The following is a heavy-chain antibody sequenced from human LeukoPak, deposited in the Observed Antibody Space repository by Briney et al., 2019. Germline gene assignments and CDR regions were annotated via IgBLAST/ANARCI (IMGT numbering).Heavy chain of an antibody. J-gene: IGHJ4*02. Sequence: SGGSLRLSCAASGFTFSDYYMSWIRQAPGKGLEWVAYTNQDGGAKIYVDSVKGRFTISRDNAKSSLYLEMNSLRDEDAAVYWCARWSMAFDFWGQGTLVTVSS. V-gene: IGHV3-7*04. D-gene: IGHD5-24*01. CDR2: TNQDGGAK. CDR1: GFTFSDYY. CDR3: ARWSMAFDF.